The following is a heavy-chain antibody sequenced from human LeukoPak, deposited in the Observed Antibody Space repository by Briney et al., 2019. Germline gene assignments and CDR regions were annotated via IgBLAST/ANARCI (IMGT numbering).Heavy chain of an antibody. D-gene: IGHD4-23*01. CDR2: IRGSGGST. Sequence: GGTLRLSCAASGFTFSSYGMSWVRQAPGKGLEWVSAIRGSGGSTYYADSVKGRFTISRDNSKNTLYLQMNSLRAEDTAVYYCARGGRDYGGNKYYFDYWGQGTLVTVSS. J-gene: IGHJ4*02. V-gene: IGHV3-23*01. CDR1: GFTFSSYG. CDR3: ARGGRDYGGNKYYFDY.